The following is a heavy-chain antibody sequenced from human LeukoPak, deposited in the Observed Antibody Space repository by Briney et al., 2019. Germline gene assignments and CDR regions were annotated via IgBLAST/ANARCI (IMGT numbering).Heavy chain of an antibody. V-gene: IGHV1-8*01. Sequence: GASVKVSCKASGYTFTSYDINWVRQAPGQGLEWMGWMNPNSGNTGYAQKFQGRVTMTRNASISTAYMELSSLRSEDTAVYYCARTEKRWLQLPGVWGQGTLVTVSS. CDR2: MNPNSGNT. CDR3: ARTEKRWLQLPGV. D-gene: IGHD5-24*01. J-gene: IGHJ4*02. CDR1: GYTFTSYD.